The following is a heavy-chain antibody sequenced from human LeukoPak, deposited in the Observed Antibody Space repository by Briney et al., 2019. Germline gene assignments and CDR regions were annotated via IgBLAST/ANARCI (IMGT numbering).Heavy chain of an antibody. Sequence: PGGSLRLSCAASGFTFSSYAMSWVRQAPGKGLEWIGYIYYSGSTNYNPSLKSRVTISVDTSKNQFSLKLSSVTAADTAVYYCARNGYDSSGYYDYWGQGTLVTVSS. V-gene: IGHV4-59*01. CDR1: GFTFSSYA. D-gene: IGHD3-22*01. J-gene: IGHJ4*02. CDR3: ARNGYDSSGYYDY. CDR2: IYYSGST.